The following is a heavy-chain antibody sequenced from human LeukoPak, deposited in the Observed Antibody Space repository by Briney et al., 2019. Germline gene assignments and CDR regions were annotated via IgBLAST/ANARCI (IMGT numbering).Heavy chain of an antibody. V-gene: IGHV1-46*01. CDR1: GYTFTSYY. CDR3: ARFLPTVGPYGPEEASGGYFDY. CDR2: INPSGGST. D-gene: IGHD4-17*01. Sequence: ASVKVSCKASGYTFTSYYLHWVRQAPGQGLEWMGIINPSGGSTSYAQKFQGRVTMTRDMSTSTVYMELSSLRSEDTAVYYCARFLPTVGPYGPEEASGGYFDYWGQGTLVTVSS. J-gene: IGHJ4*02.